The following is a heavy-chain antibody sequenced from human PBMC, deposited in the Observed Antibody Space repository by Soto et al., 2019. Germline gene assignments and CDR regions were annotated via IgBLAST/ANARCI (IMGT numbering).Heavy chain of an antibody. V-gene: IGHV1-69*04. Sequence: SVKVSCKASGGTFSSYTISWVRQAPGQGLEWMGRIIPILGIANYAQKFQGRVTITADKSTSTAYMELSSLRSEDTAVYYCARDIAAAGTYYYYYMDVWGKGTTVTVSS. J-gene: IGHJ6*03. CDR3: ARDIAAAGTYYYYYMDV. D-gene: IGHD6-13*01. CDR2: IIPILGIA. CDR1: GGTFSSYT.